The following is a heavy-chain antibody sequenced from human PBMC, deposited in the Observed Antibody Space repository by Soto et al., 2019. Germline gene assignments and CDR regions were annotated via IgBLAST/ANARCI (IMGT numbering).Heavy chain of an antibody. Sequence: ASVKVSCKASGYTFTSYGISWVRQAPVQGLEWMGWISAYNGNTNYAQKLQGRVTMTTDTSTSTAYMELRSLRSDDTAVYYCARDRVATPPGLYDYWGQGTLVTVSS. CDR3: ARDRVATPPGLYDY. J-gene: IGHJ4*02. CDR1: GYTFTSYG. CDR2: ISAYNGNT. D-gene: IGHD5-12*01. V-gene: IGHV1-18*01.